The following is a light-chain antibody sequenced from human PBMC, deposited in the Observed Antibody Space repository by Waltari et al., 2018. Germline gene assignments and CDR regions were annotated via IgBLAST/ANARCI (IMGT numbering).Light chain of an antibody. V-gene: IGKV1-39*01. CDR2: AAF. CDR1: HRISSN. Sequence: DIQMTKSPSSLSASVGDGVTITCRASHRISSNLNWYQQQPGKAPKLLIYAAFSFQSGVPSRFSGSGSGTDFTLTISSLQPEDFATYYCQQSYSTPRTFGPGTKVDIK. J-gene: IGKJ3*01. CDR3: QQSYSTPRT.